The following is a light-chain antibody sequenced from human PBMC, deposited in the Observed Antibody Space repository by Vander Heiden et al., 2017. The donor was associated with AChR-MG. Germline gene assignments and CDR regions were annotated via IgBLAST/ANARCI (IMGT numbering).Light chain of an antibody. CDR2: GAS. CDR1: QSISGW. J-gene: IGKJ1*01. Sequence: DIQMTQSPSTLSASVGDRVTITCRASQSISGWLAWYQQRPGKAPNLLIYGASSLESGVPSRFSGSGSGTQFTLTISSLQPDDSATYYCQQYKSYSGTFGQGTKVEIK. CDR3: QQYKSYSGT. V-gene: IGKV1-5*01.